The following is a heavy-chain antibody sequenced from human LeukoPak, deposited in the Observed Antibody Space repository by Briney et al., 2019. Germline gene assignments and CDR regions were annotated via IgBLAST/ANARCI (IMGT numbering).Heavy chain of an antibody. CDR1: GGSISSYY. D-gene: IGHD1-1*01. V-gene: IGHV4-4*09. CDR3: ARHSGRRAGTSPNYYYYYMDV. J-gene: IGHJ6*03. Sequence: SETLSLTCTASGGSISSYYWSWIRQPPGKGLEWIGYIYTSGSTNYNPSLKSRVTISVDTSKNQFSLKLSSVTAADTAVYYCARHSGRRAGTSPNYYYYYMDVWGKGTTVTVSS. CDR2: IYTSGST.